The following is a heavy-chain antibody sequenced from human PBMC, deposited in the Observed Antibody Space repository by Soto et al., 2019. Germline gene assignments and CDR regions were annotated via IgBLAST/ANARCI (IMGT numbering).Heavy chain of an antibody. D-gene: IGHD3-22*01. CDR1: GYTFTSYG. Sequence: QVQLVQSGAEVKKPGASVKVSCKASGYTFTSYGISWVRQAPGQGLEWMGWISAYNGNTNYAQKLQGRVTMTTDTSTSTAYMELRSLRSDDTAVYYCARDPYYYDSSGYSVAFDYWGQGTLVTVSS. V-gene: IGHV1-18*01. CDR2: ISAYNGNT. J-gene: IGHJ4*02. CDR3: ARDPYYYDSSGYSVAFDY.